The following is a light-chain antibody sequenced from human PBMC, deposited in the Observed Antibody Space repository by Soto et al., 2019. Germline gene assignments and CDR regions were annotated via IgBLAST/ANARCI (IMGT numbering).Light chain of an antibody. CDR3: SSYAGSNNLV. J-gene: IGLJ2*01. Sequence: QSALTQPPSASGSPGQSVTISCTGTSSDVGGYNYVYWYQQHPGKAPKLMIYDVSKRPSGVPDRFSGSKSGNTASLTVSGLKAEDEADYYCSSYAGSNNLVFGGGTKLTVL. CDR1: SSDVGGYNY. CDR2: DVS. V-gene: IGLV2-8*01.